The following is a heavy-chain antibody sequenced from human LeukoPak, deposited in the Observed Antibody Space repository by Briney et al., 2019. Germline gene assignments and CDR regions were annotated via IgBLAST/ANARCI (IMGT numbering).Heavy chain of an antibody. V-gene: IGHV3-30*03. CDR2: ISYDGSNK. J-gene: IGHJ4*02. CDR1: GFTFSSYG. D-gene: IGHD4-17*01. Sequence: GGSLRLSCAASGFTFSSYGMHWVRQAPGKGLEWVAVISYDGSNKYYADSVKGRFTISRDNSKNTLYLQMNSLRAEDTAVYYCARDIGVTTVTSDYWGQGTLVTVSS. CDR3: ARDIGVTTVTSDY.